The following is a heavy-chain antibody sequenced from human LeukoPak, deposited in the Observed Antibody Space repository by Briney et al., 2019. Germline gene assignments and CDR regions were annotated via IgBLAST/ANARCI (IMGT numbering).Heavy chain of an antibody. CDR3: GRDANIDF. D-gene: IGHD4/OR15-4a*01. CDR2: INTNNGNP. V-gene: IGHV7-4-1*02. CDR1: GYIFTRYA. Sequence: RASVKVSCKASGYIFTRYAIHWVRQAPGQGLEWMGWINTNNGNPTYAQGFKGRLVFFLDTSANTTYLQTSSLKAEDTAMYYCGRDANIDFWGQGTLVTVSS. J-gene: IGHJ4*02.